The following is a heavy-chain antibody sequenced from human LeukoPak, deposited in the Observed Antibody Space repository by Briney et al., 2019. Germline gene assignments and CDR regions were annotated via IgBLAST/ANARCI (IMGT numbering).Heavy chain of an antibody. V-gene: IGHV4-39*01. CDR3: ARRNGYINDWPNWFAP. CDR1: GDSISSSTHC. D-gene: IGHD6-19*01. J-gene: IGHJ5*02. CDR2: IYSSGST. Sequence: SETLSLTCTVSGDSISSSTHCWGWIRQPPGKGLEWIGTIYSSGSTYYNPPLKSRVTISVDTSKNQFSLKLSSVTAADTAVYYCARRNGYINDWPNWFAPWGQGTLVTVSS.